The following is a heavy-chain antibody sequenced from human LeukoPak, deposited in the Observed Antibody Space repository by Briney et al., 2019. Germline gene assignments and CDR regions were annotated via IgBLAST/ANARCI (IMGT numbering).Heavy chain of an antibody. D-gene: IGHD5-24*01. CDR2: IWYDGSNK. J-gene: IGHJ4*02. V-gene: IGHV3-33*01. CDR1: GYTFSSYG. CDR3: AGAEGWLQPLDY. Sequence: PGGSLRLSCAASGYTFSSYGMHRVRQAPGKGVEWVAVIWYDGSNKYYADSVKGRFTISRDNSKNTLYLQMNSLRAEDTAVYYCAGAEGWLQPLDYWGQGTLVTVSS.